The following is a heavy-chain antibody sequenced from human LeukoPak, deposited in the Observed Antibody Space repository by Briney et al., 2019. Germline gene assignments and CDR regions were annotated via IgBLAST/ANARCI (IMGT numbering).Heavy chain of an antibody. CDR1: GYTFTSYD. V-gene: IGHV1-8*01. J-gene: IGHJ6*02. CDR2: MNPNSGNT. CDR3: ARAHGYCSSTSYYYYYGMDV. Sequence: ASVKVSCKASGYTFTSYDINWVRQATGQGLEWMGWMNPNSGNTGYAQKFQGRVTMTRNTSISTAYMELSSLRSEDTAVYYCARAHGYCSSTSYYYYYGMDVWGQGTTVTVSS. D-gene: IGHD2-2*03.